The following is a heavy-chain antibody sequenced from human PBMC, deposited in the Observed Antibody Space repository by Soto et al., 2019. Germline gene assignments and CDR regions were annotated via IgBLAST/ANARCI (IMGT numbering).Heavy chain of an antibody. J-gene: IGHJ6*02. V-gene: IGHV1-69*13. CDR1: GYTFTSYG. Sequence: SVKVSCKASGYTFTSYGISWVRQAPGQGLEWMGGIIPNNGTANYAQKFQGRVTITADESTSTAYMELSSLRSEDTAVYYCHSDIVVVVAANGYGMDVWGQGTTVTVSS. CDR3: HSDIVVVVAANGYGMDV. D-gene: IGHD2-15*01. CDR2: IIPNNGTA.